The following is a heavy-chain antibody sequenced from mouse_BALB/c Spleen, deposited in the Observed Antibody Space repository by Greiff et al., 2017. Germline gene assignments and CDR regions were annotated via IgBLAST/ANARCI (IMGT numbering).Heavy chain of an antibody. CDR1: GFSLTRYG. D-gene: IGHD3-3*01. Sequence: VHLVESGPGLVAPSQSLSITCTVSGFSLTRYGVHWVRQPPGKGLEWLGVIWAGGSTNYNSALMSRLSISKDNSKSQVFLKMNSLQTDDTAMYYCARGGDDAMDDWGQGTSVTGAS. CDR3: ARGGDDAMDD. CDR2: IWAGGST. V-gene: IGHV2-9*02. J-gene: IGHJ4*01.